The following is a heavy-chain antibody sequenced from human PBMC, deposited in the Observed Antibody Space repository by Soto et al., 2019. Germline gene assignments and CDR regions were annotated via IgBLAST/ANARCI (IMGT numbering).Heavy chain of an antibody. J-gene: IGHJ4*02. V-gene: IGHV2-5*02. Sequence: QITLKESGPTLVKPTQTLTLTCTVSGCSLNTYGVGVGWIRQPPGMALEWLALIDWDDDKRYSPSLKSRLTITKHTSKNQVVPTMTNMDPVDTVTYYCASALGCWGAYYFAYWGQGTLVTVSS. CDR2: IDWDDDK. CDR1: GCSLNTYGVG. CDR3: ASALGCWGAYYFAY. D-gene: IGHD3-16*01.